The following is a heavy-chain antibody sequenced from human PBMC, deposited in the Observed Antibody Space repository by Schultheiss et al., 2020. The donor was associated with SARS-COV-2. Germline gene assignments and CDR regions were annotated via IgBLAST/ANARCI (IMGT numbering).Heavy chain of an antibody. D-gene: IGHD1-26*01. J-gene: IGHJ5*02. CDR2: IWYDGSNK. V-gene: IGHV3-33*01. CDR1: GFTFSNSG. Sequence: GGSLRLSCAASGFTFSNSGMHWVRQAPDKGLEWVAVIWYDGSNKYYADSVKGRFTISRDNSKNTLYLQMNSLRAEDTAVYYCAREVSGSYSSWFDPWGQGTLVTVSS. CDR3: AREVSGSYSSWFDP.